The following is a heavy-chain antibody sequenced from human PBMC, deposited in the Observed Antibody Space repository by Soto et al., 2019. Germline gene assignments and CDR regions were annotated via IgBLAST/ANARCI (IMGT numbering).Heavy chain of an antibody. J-gene: IGHJ4*02. CDR2: IYYSGST. CDR3: ARSSTVTTAIDY. D-gene: IGHD4-17*01. V-gene: IGHV4-31*01. Sequence: QVQLQESGPGLVKPSQTLSLTCTVSGGSISSGGYYWSWIRQHPGKGLEWIGYIYYSGSTYYNPSLKSPVTISVDTSKNQFSLKLSSVTAADTAVYYCARSSTVTTAIDYWGQGTLVTVSS. CDR1: GGSISSGGYY.